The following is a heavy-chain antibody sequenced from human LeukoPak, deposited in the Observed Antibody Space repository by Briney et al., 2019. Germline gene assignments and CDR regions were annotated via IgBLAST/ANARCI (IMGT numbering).Heavy chain of an antibody. D-gene: IGHD3-22*01. CDR1: GFTFSSYG. V-gene: IGHV3-33*01. CDR3: ARGPYYYDSSGYYYQFDY. Sequence: GGSLRLSCAASGFTFSSYGMPWVRQAPGKGLEWVAVIWYDGSNKYYADSVKGRFTISRDNSKNTLYLQMNSLRAEDTAVYYCARGPYYYDSSGYYYQFDYWGQGTLVTVSS. J-gene: IGHJ4*02. CDR2: IWYDGSNK.